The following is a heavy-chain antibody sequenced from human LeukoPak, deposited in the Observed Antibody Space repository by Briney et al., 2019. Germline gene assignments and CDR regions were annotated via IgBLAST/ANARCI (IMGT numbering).Heavy chain of an antibody. Sequence: SENLSLTCTVSGGSISSYYWSWIRQPAGKGLEWIGRIYTSGSTNYNPSLKSRVTMSVDTSKNQFSLKLSSVTAADTAVYYCARLPRGYSYGLHGMDVWGQGTTVTVSS. D-gene: IGHD5-18*01. CDR3: ARLPRGYSYGLHGMDV. CDR1: GGSISSYY. CDR2: IYTSGST. V-gene: IGHV4-4*07. J-gene: IGHJ6*02.